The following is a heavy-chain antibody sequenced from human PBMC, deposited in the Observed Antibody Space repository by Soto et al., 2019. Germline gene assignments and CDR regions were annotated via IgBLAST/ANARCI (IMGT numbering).Heavy chain of an antibody. CDR3: ARGHTRRPSLGRGAAIMGKQLDS. J-gene: IGHJ4*02. D-gene: IGHD3-10*01. Sequence: SETLCLTCSVSGGSFTAYYWTLIRQPPGKPLEWIGEISHGGTTKDNPFLHSRVTMSVDTSRNQFSLDLTSVTAADTAVYYCARGHTRRPSLGRGAAIMGKQLDSWGQGIVVTAPQ. CDR2: ISHGGTT. V-gene: IGHV4-34*01. CDR1: GGSFTAYY.